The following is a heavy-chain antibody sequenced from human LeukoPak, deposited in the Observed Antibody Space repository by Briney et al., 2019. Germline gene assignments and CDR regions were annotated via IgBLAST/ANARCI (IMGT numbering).Heavy chain of an antibody. CDR1: GFIFSSYE. J-gene: IGHJ3*02. Sequence: GGSLRLSCAASGFIFSSYEMNWVRQAPGKGLEWVSHISSSGTTIYYADSVKGRFTFSRDNAKNSLYLQMNSLRAEDTAVYYCATSGSDAFDIWGQGTMVTVSS. V-gene: IGHV3-48*03. CDR2: ISSSGTTI. D-gene: IGHD3-10*01. CDR3: ATSGSDAFDI.